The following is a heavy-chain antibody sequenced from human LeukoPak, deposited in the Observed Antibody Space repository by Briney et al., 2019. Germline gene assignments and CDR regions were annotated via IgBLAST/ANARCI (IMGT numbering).Heavy chain of an antibody. D-gene: IGHD3-10*01. CDR3: VKDGSGSYYTYYFDY. CDR1: GFTFSRYA. Sequence: GGSLKLSCSASGFTFSRYAMHWVRQAPGKGLEYVSAISSNGGSTYYADSVKGRFTISRDNSKNTLYLQMSSLRAEDTAVYYCVKDGSGSYYTYYFDYWGQGTLVTVSS. J-gene: IGHJ4*02. V-gene: IGHV3-64D*06. CDR2: ISSNGGST.